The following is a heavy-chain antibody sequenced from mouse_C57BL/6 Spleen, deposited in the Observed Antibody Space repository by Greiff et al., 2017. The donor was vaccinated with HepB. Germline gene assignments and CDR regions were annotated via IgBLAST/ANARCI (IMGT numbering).Heavy chain of an antibody. CDR1: GYTFTSYW. J-gene: IGHJ3*01. V-gene: IGHV1-64*01. D-gene: IGHD1-1*01. CDR2: IHPNSGST. Sequence: VQLQQPGAELVKPGASVKLSCKASGYTFTSYWMHWVKQRPGQGLEWIGMIHPNSGSTNYNEKFKSKATLTVDKSSSTAYMQLSSLTSEDSAVYYCAREDLFLRLLAYWGQGTLVTVSA. CDR3: AREDLFLRLLAY.